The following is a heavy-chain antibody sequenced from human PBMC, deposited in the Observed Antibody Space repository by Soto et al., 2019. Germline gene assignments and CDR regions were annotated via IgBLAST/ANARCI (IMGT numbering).Heavy chain of an antibody. Sequence: EVQLVESGGGLVQPGGSLRLSCAASGFTISDHYMDWVRQAPGKGLEWVGRTRNKANGYSTEYAASVKGRFTIARDDSKNSLYLQMDSLKTEDPAVYYCVRDLGGYCSGSSCYREFGYWGQGNLVTVSS. CDR1: GFTISDHY. CDR2: TRNKANGYST. J-gene: IGHJ4*02. V-gene: IGHV3-72*01. D-gene: IGHD2-15*01. CDR3: VRDLGGYCSGSSCYREFGY.